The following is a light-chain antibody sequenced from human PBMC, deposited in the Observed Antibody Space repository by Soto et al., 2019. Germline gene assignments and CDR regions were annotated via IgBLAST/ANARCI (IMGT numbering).Light chain of an antibody. J-gene: IGKJ4*01. Sequence: EIVMTQSPATLSVSPGERATLSCRASQSVSSNLAWYQQKPGQAPRLLIYGASTRATGIPGRCSGSGSGTEFTLTISSLRSEDFAVYYCQQYKNWPAFGGGTKVEIK. CDR1: QSVSSN. V-gene: IGKV3-15*01. CDR2: GAS. CDR3: QQYKNWPA.